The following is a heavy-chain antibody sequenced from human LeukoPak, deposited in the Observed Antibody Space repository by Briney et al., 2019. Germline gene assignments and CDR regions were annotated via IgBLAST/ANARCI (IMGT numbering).Heavy chain of an antibody. J-gene: IGHJ3*02. D-gene: IGHD2-15*01. Sequence: GGSLRLSCAASGFTFSSYAMHWVRQAPGKGLEWVAVMSYDGSNKYYADSVKGRFAISRDNSKNTLFLQMNSLRAEDTAVYYCARDRMAVPFTQYCTGGSCFFWGGAAFDIWGQGTMVTVSS. CDR3: ARDRMAVPFTQYCTGGSCFFWGGAAFDI. CDR1: GFTFSSYA. V-gene: IGHV3-30*09. CDR2: MSYDGSNK.